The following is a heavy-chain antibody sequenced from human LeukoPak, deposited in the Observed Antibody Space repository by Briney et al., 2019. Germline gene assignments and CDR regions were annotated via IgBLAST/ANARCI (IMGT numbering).Heavy chain of an antibody. Sequence: KPSETLSLTCTGSGGSISSYYWSWIRQPPGKGLEWIGYIYYSGSTNYNPSLKSRVTISVDTSKNQFSLNLSSVTAADTAVYYCTRDRGAATWFDPWGQGTLVTVSS. CDR2: IYYSGST. D-gene: IGHD1-26*01. CDR3: TRDRGAATWFDP. J-gene: IGHJ5*02. CDR1: GGSISSYY. V-gene: IGHV4-59*01.